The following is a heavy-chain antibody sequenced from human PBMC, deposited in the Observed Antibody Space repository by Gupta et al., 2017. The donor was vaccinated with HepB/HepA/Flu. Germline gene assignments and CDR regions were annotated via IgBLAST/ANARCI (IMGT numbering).Heavy chain of an antibody. CDR1: GYNFINYY. CDR3: ARDSHLSSRVSRNFNFFYYMDV. D-gene: IGHD3-22*01. CDR2: INPKSGGT. J-gene: IGHJ6*03. Sequence: QVRLVQSGAELKKPGASVKVSCEASGYNFINYYIHWVRQAPGQGLEWMGWINPKSGGTKYPQKFQGRVTMTRDTSINTAYMELSRLSSDDADIYYCARDSHLSSRVSRNFNFFYYMDVWGKGTTVTASS. V-gene: IGHV1-2*02.